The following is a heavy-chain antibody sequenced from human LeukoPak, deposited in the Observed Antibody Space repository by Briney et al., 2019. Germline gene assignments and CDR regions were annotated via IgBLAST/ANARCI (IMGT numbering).Heavy chain of an antibody. CDR3: ARDSITMVRGVIITRYYFDY. CDR1: GGTFSSYA. Sequence: ASVKVSCKASGGTFSSYAISWVRQAPGQGLEWMGGIIPIFGTANYALKFQGRVTITADESTSTAYMELSSLRSEDTAVYYCARDSITMVRGVIITRYYFDYWGQGTLVTVSS. D-gene: IGHD3-10*01. CDR2: IIPIFGTA. J-gene: IGHJ4*02. V-gene: IGHV1-69*13.